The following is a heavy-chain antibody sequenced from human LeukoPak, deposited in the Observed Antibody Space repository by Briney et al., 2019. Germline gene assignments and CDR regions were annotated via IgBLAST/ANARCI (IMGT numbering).Heavy chain of an antibody. CDR3: ARDLSGSYHTPFGY. V-gene: IGHV3-9*01. CDR2: ISWNSGSI. J-gene: IGHJ4*02. Sequence: PGRSLRLSCAASGFTFDDYAMHWVRQAPGKGLEWVSGISWNSGSIGYADSVKGRFTISRDNAKNSLYLQMNNLRAEDTAVYYCARDLSGSYHTPFGYWGQGTLVTVSS. D-gene: IGHD1-26*01. CDR1: GFTFDDYA.